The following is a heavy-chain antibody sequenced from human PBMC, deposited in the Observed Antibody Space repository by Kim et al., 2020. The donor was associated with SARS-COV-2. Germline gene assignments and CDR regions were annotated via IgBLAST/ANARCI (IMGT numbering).Heavy chain of an antibody. J-gene: IGHJ5*02. CDR2: INPNSGGT. D-gene: IGHD3-9*01. Sequence: ASVKVSCKASGYTFTGYYMHWVRQAPGQGLEWMGWINPNSGGTNYAQKFQGWVTMTRDTSISTAYMELSRLRSDDTAVYYCARGPLLKLRYFDWLNPWGQGTLVTVSS. CDR1: GYTFTGYY. V-gene: IGHV1-2*04. CDR3: ARGPLLKLRYFDWLNP.